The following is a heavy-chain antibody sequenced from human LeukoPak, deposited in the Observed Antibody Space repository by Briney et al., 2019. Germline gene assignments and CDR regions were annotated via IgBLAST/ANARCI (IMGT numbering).Heavy chain of an antibody. CDR3: AXXXXSTSCYTYFDY. D-gene: IGHD2-2*02. V-gene: IGHV1-46*01. J-gene: IGHJ4*02. CDR2: INPSGGST. Sequence: ASVKVSCKASGYTFTSYYMHWVRQAPGQVLEWMGIINPSGGSTSYAQKFQGRVTMTRDTSTSTVYMELSSLRSEDTAVYYCAXXXXSTSCYTYFDYWGQGTLVTVSS. CDR1: GYTFTSYY.